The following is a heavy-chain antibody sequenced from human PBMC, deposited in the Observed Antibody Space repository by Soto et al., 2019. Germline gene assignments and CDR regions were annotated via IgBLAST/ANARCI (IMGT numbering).Heavy chain of an antibody. J-gene: IGHJ4*02. Sequence: GWSLRLSCAASGFTFSSYTMNWVRQAPGKGLEWVSSISSSSSYIYHADSMKGRFTISRDNAKNSLYLQMNSLRAEDTAVYYCPKNLAAAGKWEWVSSPKSGFANCGQGTLATV. CDR2: ISSSSSYI. D-gene: IGHD6-13*01. CDR3: PKNLAAAGKWEWVSSPKSGFAN. CDR1: GFTFSSYT. V-gene: IGHV3-21*04.